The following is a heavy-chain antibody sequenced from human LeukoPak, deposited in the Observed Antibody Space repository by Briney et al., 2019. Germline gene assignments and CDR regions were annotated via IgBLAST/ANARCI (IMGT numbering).Heavy chain of an antibody. Sequence: GGSLGLSCSASGFTFSSYAMHWVRQAPGKGLEYVSAISSNGGSTYYADSVKGRFTVSRDNSKNTLYLQMSSLRAEDTTVYYCVKVDTAMAFDYWGQGTLVTVSS. CDR3: VKVDTAMAFDY. D-gene: IGHD5-18*01. CDR2: ISSNGGST. CDR1: GFTFSSYA. V-gene: IGHV3-64D*06. J-gene: IGHJ4*02.